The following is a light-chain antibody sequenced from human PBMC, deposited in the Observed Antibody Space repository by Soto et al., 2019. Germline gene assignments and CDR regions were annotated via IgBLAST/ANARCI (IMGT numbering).Light chain of an antibody. V-gene: IGKV3-20*01. CDR2: GAS. Sequence: EIVLTQSPGTLSLFPGERATLSCRASQSLTTRYLPWYQQKPGRAPRLLIYGASSRATAIPARFSGSGSGTAFTLTISRLEPEDFAVYSCQQYGSSPTFGQGTRLEIK. CDR1: QSLTTRY. J-gene: IGKJ5*01. CDR3: QQYGSSPT.